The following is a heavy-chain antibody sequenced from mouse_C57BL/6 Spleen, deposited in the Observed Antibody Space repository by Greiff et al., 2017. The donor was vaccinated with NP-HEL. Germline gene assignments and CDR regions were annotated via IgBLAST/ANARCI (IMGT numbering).Heavy chain of an antibody. V-gene: IGHV1-80*01. J-gene: IGHJ4*01. Sequence: VQLQQSGAELVKPGASVKISCKASGYAFSSYWMNWVKQRPGKGLEWIGQIYPGDGDTNYNGKFKGKATLTADKSSSTAYMQLSSLTSEDSAVYFCARRAYYSNYVNAMDYWGQGTSVTVSS. CDR3: ARRAYYSNYVNAMDY. D-gene: IGHD2-5*01. CDR2: IYPGDGDT. CDR1: GYAFSSYW.